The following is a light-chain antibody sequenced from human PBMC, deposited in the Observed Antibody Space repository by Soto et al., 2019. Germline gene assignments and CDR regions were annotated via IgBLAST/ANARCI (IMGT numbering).Light chain of an antibody. Sequence: EIVMTQSPATLSVSPGERATLSCSASQSVSSNLAWYQQKPGQAPMLLIYGASTRATGIPARFSGSGSGTEFTHTNSSLQSEDFAVYYCQQYNNWRQVTFGQGTKLEIK. CDR1: QSVSSN. V-gene: IGKV3-15*01. CDR2: GAS. CDR3: QQYNNWRQVT. J-gene: IGKJ2*01.